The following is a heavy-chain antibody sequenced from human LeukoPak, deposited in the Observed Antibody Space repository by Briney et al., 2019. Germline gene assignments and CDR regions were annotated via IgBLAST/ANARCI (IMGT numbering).Heavy chain of an antibody. CDR3: ARDYPIYYYYGMDV. CDR2: ISSSSSTI. Sequence: GGSLRLSCAASGFTFSSYSMNWVRQAPGKGLEWVSYISSSSSTIYYADSVKGRFIISRDNSKNTLYLQMNSLRAEDTGVYYCARDYPIYYYYGMDVWGQGTTVTVSS. V-gene: IGHV3-48*01. J-gene: IGHJ6*02. CDR1: GFTFSSYS.